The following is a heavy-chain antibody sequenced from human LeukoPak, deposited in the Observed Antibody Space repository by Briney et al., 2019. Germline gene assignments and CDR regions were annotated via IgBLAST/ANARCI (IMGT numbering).Heavy chain of an antibody. CDR2: IFRSGSYM. V-gene: IGHV3-21*01. J-gene: IGHJ4*02. CDR1: GFNFNSYS. D-gene: IGHD5-24*01. CDR3: VRGDVLWLQFGY. Sequence: GGSLRLSCAASGFNFNSYSMNWVRQAPGKGLEWVSSIFRSGSYMFYADSVKGRFTISRDNAKSSLYLQMNSLRAEDTAVYYCVRGDVLWLQFGYWGQGTLVTVSS.